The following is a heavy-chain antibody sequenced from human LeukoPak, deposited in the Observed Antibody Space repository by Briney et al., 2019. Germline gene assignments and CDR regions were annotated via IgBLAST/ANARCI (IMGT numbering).Heavy chain of an antibody. D-gene: IGHD6-13*01. J-gene: IGHJ5*02. CDR2: ISGSGGST. CDR3: AKDRGSSSWYYNWFDP. CDR1: GFTFSSYA. V-gene: IGHV3-23*01. Sequence: GGSLRLSCAAPGFTFSSYAMSWVRQAPGKGLEWVSAISGSGGSTYYADSVKGRFTISRDNSKNTLYLQMNSLRAEDTAVYYCAKDRGSSSWYYNWFDPWGQGTLVTVSS.